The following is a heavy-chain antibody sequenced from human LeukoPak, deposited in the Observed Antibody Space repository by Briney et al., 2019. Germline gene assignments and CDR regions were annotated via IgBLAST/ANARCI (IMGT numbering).Heavy chain of an antibody. J-gene: IGHJ3*02. D-gene: IGHD6-19*01. CDR1: GSTFSSYW. CDR2: IKQDGSEK. CDR3: ARDLWGEWLVPDAFDI. Sequence: GGSLRLSCAASGSTFSSYWMSWVRQAPGKGLEWVANIKQDGSEKYYVDSVKGRFTISRDNAKNSLYLQMNSLRAEDTAVYYCARDLWGEWLVPDAFDIWGQGTMVTVSS. V-gene: IGHV3-7*01.